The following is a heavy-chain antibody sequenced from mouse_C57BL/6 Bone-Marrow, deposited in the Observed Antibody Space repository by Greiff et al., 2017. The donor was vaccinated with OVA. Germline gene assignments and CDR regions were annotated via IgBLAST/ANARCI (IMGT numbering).Heavy chain of an antibody. J-gene: IGHJ4*01. D-gene: IGHD2-12*01. CDR1: GFTFSSYA. Sequence: EVQRVESGEGLVKPGGSLKLSCAASGFTFSSYAMSWVRQTPEKRLEWVAYISSGGDYIYYADTVKGRFTISRDNARNTLYLQMSRLKSEDTAMYYCTRAPYSYDKGSMDYWGQGTSVTVSS. V-gene: IGHV5-9-1*02. CDR2: ISSGGDYI. CDR3: TRAPYSYDKGSMDY.